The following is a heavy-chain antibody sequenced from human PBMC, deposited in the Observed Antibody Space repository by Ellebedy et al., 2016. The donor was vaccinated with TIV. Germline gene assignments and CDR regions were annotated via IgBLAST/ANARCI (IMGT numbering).Heavy chain of an antibody. V-gene: IGHV1-2*02. CDR1: LYTFIDYY. D-gene: IGHD3-10*02. CDR3: ASRIGDTMLD. CDR2: INPNSGAT. J-gene: IGHJ4*02. Sequence: AASVKVSCKASLYTFIDYYIHWVRQAPGQGLQWMGWINPNSGATNYAQKFQGRVTMTRDTSISTAYMELSRLRSDDTAVYYCASRIGDTMLDWGQGTLVTVSS.